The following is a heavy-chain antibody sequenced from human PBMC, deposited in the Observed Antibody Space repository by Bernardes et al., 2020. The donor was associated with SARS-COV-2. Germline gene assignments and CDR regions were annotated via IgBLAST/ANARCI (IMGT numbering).Heavy chain of an antibody. V-gene: IGHV3-33*01. Sequence: GGSLRLSCAASGFIFSNWDIHWVRQAPGKGLEWVAVIWRDGSREEYADSVKGQFTISRDNSKDTLFLQMNSLRVEDTAVYYCARGEVVEAATRDHFGYWGQGTLVTVSS. J-gene: IGHJ4*02. D-gene: IGHD2-15*01. CDR1: GFIFSNWD. CDR2: IWRDGSRE. CDR3: ARGEVVEAATRDHFGY.